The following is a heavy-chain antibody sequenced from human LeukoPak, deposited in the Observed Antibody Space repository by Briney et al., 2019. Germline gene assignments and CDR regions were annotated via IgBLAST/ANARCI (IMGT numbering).Heavy chain of an antibody. V-gene: IGHV4-59*01. CDR3: ARDGSARYYFAY. J-gene: IGHJ4*02. CDR2: IYYSGST. CDR1: GGSISTYY. Sequence: SETLSLTCTVSGGSISTYYWNWIRQPPGKGLEWIGYIYYSGSTNYNPSLKSRVTISVDTSKNRFSLKLSSVTAADTAMYYCARDGSARYYFAYGGEGTLVTVSS.